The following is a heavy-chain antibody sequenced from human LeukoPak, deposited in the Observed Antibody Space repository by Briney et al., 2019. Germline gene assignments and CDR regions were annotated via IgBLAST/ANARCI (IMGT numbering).Heavy chain of an antibody. J-gene: IGHJ4*02. CDR3: ARGVPNYDHVWGSYRPNKPYFDY. D-gene: IGHD3-16*02. Sequence: SETLSLTCAVYGGSFRGYYWSWFRQPPGKGLEWLGEINHSESTNYNPSLKSRVTISVDTSKNQFSLKLSSVTAADTAVYYCARGVPNYDHVWGSYRPNKPYFDYWGQGTLVTVSS. CDR1: GGSFRGYY. V-gene: IGHV4-34*01. CDR2: INHSEST.